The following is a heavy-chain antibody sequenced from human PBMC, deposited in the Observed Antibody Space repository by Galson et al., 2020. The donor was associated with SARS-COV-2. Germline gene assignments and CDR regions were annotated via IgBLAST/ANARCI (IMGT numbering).Heavy chain of an antibody. V-gene: IGHV4-59*13. J-gene: IGHJ3*02. D-gene: IGHD3-22*01. CDR3: ARDPQVGYYEGAFDI. CDR2: IYYSGST. Sequence: SETLSLTCTVSGGPISSYYWSWIRQPPGKGLEWIGYIYYSGSTKYNPSLKSRVTISVDTSKNQFSLKLSSVTAADTAVYYCARDPQVGYYEGAFDIWGQGTMVTVSS. CDR1: GGPISSYY.